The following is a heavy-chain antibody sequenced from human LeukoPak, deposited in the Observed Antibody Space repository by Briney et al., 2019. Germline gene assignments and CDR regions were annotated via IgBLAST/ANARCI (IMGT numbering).Heavy chain of an antibody. Sequence: GGSLRLSCTASGFTFSNFAMHWVRQAPGKGLEWVALISYDGSNKYYADSVKGRFTISRDNSKNTLYLQMNSLRADDTAVYYCPRVTSEASFDYWGQGTLVIVSS. CDR2: ISYDGSNK. V-gene: IGHV3-30-3*01. J-gene: IGHJ4*02. CDR1: GFTFSNFA. CDR3: PRVTSEASFDY.